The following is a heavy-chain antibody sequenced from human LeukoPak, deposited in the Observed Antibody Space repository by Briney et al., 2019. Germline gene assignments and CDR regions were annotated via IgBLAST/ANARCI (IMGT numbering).Heavy chain of an antibody. CDR1: GYTFTGYY. V-gene: IGHV1-2*02. CDR3: ARDLVLTPSTYYFDY. CDR2: INPNSGGT. Sequence: ASVKVSCKASGYTFTGYYMHWVRQAPGQGLEWMGWINPNSGGTNYAQKFQGRVTMTRDTSIGTAYMELSRLRSDDTAVYYCARDLVLTPSTYYFDYWGQGTLVTVSS. J-gene: IGHJ4*02. D-gene: IGHD1-14*01.